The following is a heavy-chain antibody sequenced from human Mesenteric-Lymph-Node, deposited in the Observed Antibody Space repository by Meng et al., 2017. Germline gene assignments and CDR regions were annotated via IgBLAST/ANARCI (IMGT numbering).Heavy chain of an antibody. V-gene: IGHV4-28*03. J-gene: IGHJ4*02. D-gene: IGHD1-7*01. CDR3: GRDQGRELINH. CDR1: GYSISSSNW. CDR2: IYYSGST. Sequence: QVQLQESGPGLVKPSDTLSLTCAVSGYSISSSNWWGWIRQPPGKGLEWIGYIYYSGSTYYNPSLKSRVTMSVDTSKNQFSLKLSSVTAADAAVYYCGRDQGRELINHWGQGAPVTVSS.